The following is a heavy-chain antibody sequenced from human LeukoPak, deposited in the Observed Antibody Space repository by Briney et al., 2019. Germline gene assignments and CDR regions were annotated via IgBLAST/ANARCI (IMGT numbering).Heavy chain of an antibody. J-gene: IGHJ4*02. V-gene: IGHV3-30*03. CDR2: ISYDGSNK. Sequence: GGSLRLSCAASGFTFSSYSMNWVRQAPGKGLEWVAVISYDGSNKYADSVKGRFTISRDNSKNTLFLQMNSLRPDDTAVYYCATTLGSGWKFDYWGQGTLVTVSS. CDR3: ATTLGSGWKFDY. D-gene: IGHD6-19*01. CDR1: GFTFSSYS.